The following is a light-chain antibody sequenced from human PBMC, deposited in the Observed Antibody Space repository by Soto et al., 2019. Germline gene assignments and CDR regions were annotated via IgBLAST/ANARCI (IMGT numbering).Light chain of an antibody. CDR2: GAS. J-gene: IGKJ5*01. Sequence: EIVLTPSPATLSVSPGERATLYGRASQSVGSSLAWYRQEPGQAPRLLIYGASTRATGIPARFSGSGSGTEFTLTISSLQSEDFAVYFCQQYKNWPPITFGQGTRLEIK. CDR3: QQYKNWPPIT. V-gene: IGKV3-15*01. CDR1: QSVGSS.